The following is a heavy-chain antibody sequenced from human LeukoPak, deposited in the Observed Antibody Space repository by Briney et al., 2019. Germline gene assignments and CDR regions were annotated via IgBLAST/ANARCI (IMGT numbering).Heavy chain of an antibody. J-gene: IGHJ4*02. Sequence: GGSLRLSCAASGFTFSNYAMSWVRQAPGKGLEWVSVISGAGGSTYYADSVKGRFTISRDNSKSTLYLQMNSLRAEDTAVYYCAKGPRSVVGATGDGRYWGQGTLVTVSS. D-gene: IGHD1-26*01. CDR3: AKGPRSVVGATGDGRY. CDR2: ISGAGGST. V-gene: IGHV3-23*01. CDR1: GFTFSNYA.